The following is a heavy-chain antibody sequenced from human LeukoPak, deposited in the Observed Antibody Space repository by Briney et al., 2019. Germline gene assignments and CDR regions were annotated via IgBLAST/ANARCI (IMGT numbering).Heavy chain of an antibody. D-gene: IGHD3-22*01. CDR3: ARARYYYDSSGYYLVAFDI. CDR2: IYYSGST. J-gene: IGHJ3*02. CDR1: GGSISSYY. V-gene: IGHV4-59*01. Sequence: PSETLSLTCTVSGGSISSYYWSWIRQPPGKGLEWIGYIYYSGSTNYNPSLKSRDTISVDTSKNQFSLKLSSVTAADTAVYYCARARYYYDSSGYYLVAFDIWGQGTMVTVSS.